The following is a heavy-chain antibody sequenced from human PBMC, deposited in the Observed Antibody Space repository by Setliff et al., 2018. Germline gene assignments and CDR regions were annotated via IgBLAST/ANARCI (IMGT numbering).Heavy chain of an antibody. CDR2: TIPVFGTT. D-gene: IGHD3-22*01. J-gene: IGHJ6*03. Sequence: SVKVSCKASGGTFRNYGISWVRQAPGQGLEWMGGTIPVFGTTDYSQKFQGRVTIITDESTSTAFMQLSSLRSEDTAVYYCVREGVDSRSSTDYRYYMDVWGKGTTVTVSS. CDR1: GGTFRNYG. V-gene: IGHV1-69*05. CDR3: VREGVDSRSSTDYRYYMDV.